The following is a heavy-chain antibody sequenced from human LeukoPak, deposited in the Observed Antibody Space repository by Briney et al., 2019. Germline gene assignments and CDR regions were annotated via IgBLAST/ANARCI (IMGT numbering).Heavy chain of an antibody. CDR2: VSGGSRYT. CDR3: ARTVAAVEYYFDF. Sequence: GGSLRLSCAASGFTLSDHYMSWIRQSPGKGLEWISYVSGGSRYTNYADSVKGRFTISRDNAKNSLFLEMSSLRADDTAVYFCARTVAAVEYYFDFWGQGTQVTVSS. CDR1: GFTLSDHY. D-gene: IGHD6-13*01. J-gene: IGHJ4*02. V-gene: IGHV3-11*03.